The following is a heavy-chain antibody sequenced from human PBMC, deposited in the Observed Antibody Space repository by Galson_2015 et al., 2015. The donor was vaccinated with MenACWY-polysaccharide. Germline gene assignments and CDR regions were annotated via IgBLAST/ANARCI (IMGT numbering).Heavy chain of an antibody. J-gene: IGHJ6*02. CDR2: ISYDGSNK. CDR1: GFTFSSYA. V-gene: IGHV3-30-3*01. Sequence: SLRLSCAASGFTFSSYAIHWVRQAPRKGLEWVAVISYDGSNKYYADSLKGRFTISRDNSKNMLYLQMNSLRAEDTAVYYCARAYCDRTTCYGMDVWGQGTTVTVSS. D-gene: IGHD2-2*01. CDR3: ARAYCDRTTCYGMDV.